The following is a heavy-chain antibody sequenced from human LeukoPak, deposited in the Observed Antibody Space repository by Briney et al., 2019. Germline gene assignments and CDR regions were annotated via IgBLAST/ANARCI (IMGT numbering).Heavy chain of an antibody. CDR1: GFTFSSYA. J-gene: IGHJ6*02. D-gene: IGHD6-13*01. CDR3: ASLYSSSWYYYGMVV. CDR2: ISGSGGST. Sequence: GGSLRLSCAASGFTFSSYAMSWVRQAPGKGLEWVSAISGSGGSTYYADSVKGRFTISRDNSKNTLYLQMNSLRAEDTAVYYCASLYSSSWYYYGMVVWGQGTTVTVSS. V-gene: IGHV3-23*01.